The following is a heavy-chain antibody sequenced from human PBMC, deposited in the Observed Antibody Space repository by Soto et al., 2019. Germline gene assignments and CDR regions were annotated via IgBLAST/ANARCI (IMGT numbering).Heavy chain of an antibody. CDR2: IIPIFGTA. D-gene: IGHD3-22*01. Sequence: QVQLVQSGAEVKKPGSSVKVSCKASGGTFSSYAISWVRQAPGQGLEWMGGIIPIFGTANYAQKFQGRVTVSAAQSPNTALMELSSLRSEDTAVYYCARSSYYYDSSGYETVLGFDYWGQGTLVTVSS. CDR3: ARSSYYYDSSGYETVLGFDY. J-gene: IGHJ4*02. CDR1: GGTFSSYA. V-gene: IGHV1-69*01.